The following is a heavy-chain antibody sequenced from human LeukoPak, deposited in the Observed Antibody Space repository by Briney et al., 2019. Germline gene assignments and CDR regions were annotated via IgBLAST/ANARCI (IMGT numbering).Heavy chain of an antibody. D-gene: IGHD1-7*01. CDR2: INAGNGNT. Sequence: GASVKVSCKASGYTFTSYAMHWVRQAPGQRLEWMEWINAGNGNTKYSQKFQGRVTITRDTSASTAYMELSSLRSEDTAVYYCARARTGATDFDYWGQGTLVTVSS. J-gene: IGHJ4*02. CDR3: ARARTGATDFDY. CDR1: GYTFTSYA. V-gene: IGHV1-3*01.